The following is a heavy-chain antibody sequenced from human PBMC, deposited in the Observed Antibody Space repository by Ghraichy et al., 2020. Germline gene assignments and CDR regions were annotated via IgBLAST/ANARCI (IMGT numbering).Heavy chain of an antibody. V-gene: IGHV3-23*01. D-gene: IGHD6-13*01. Sequence: GGSLRLSCAASGFTFSSYAMTWVRQAPGKELEWVSSISSSGSSTYYADSVKGRFTISRDNSKNTLYLQMNSLRAEDTAIYYCAKVPYANSWYFFDYWGQGTLVTVSS. J-gene: IGHJ4*02. CDR3: AKVPYANSWYFFDY. CDR1: GFTFSSYA. CDR2: ISSSGSST.